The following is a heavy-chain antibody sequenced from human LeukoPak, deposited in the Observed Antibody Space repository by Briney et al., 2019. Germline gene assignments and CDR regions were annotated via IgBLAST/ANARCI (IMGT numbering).Heavy chain of an antibody. D-gene: IGHD2-2*01. J-gene: IGHJ4*02. V-gene: IGHV4-59*01. Sequence: SETLSLTCTVSGGSISSYYWSWIQQPPGKGLEWIGYIYYRGSTNYNPSLKSRVTISVDTSKNQFSLKLSSVTAADTAVYYCAGGSSSYTHDYWGQGTLVTVSS. CDR3: AGGSSSYTHDY. CDR1: GGSISSYY. CDR2: IYYRGST.